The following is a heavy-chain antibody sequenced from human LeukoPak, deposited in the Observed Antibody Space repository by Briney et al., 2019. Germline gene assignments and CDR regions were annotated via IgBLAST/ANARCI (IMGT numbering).Heavy chain of an antibody. D-gene: IGHD6-19*01. Sequence: SETLSLTCTVSGGSISSSYYWSWIRQPPGKGLEWIAYIHDSGSANYKSSLKSRLTISVDTSKNQFSLKLSSVTAADTAVYYCARRDSSGWNWFDPWGQGTLVTVSS. V-gene: IGHV4-59*08. CDR3: ARRDSSGWNWFDP. CDR2: IHDSGSA. CDR1: GGSISSSYY. J-gene: IGHJ5*02.